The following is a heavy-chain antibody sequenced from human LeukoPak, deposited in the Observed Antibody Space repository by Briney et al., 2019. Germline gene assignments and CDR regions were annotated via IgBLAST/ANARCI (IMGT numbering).Heavy chain of an antibody. CDR1: GYTFTSYY. V-gene: IGHV1-46*01. J-gene: IGHJ4*02. CDR3: AKDGIFYYDSRGYYASYSDY. D-gene: IGHD3-22*01. Sequence: ASVKVSCKASGYTFTSYYMHWVRQAPGQGLEWMGIINPSGGSTSYAQKFQGRVTMTRDTSTSTVYMELSSLRSEDTAVYYCAKDGIFYYDSRGYYASYSDYWGQGTLVTVSS. CDR2: INPSGGST.